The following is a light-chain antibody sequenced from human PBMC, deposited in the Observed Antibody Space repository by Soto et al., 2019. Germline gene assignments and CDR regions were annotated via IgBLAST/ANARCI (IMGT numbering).Light chain of an antibody. CDR1: SSNIGAGYD. Sequence: QPVLTQPPSVSGAPGQRVTISCSGSSSNIGAGYDVHWYQQLPGTAPKLLIYANTNRPSGVPDRFSASKSGTSASLAITGLQAEDEADYYCQSYDSGLSGFVIFGGGTKLTVL. CDR2: ANT. J-gene: IGLJ2*01. V-gene: IGLV1-40*01. CDR3: QSYDSGLSGFVI.